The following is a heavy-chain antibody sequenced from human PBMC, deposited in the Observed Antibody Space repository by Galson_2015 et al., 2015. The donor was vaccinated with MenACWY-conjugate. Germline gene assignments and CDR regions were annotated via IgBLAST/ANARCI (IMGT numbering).Heavy chain of an antibody. CDR1: GFSFSDYG. V-gene: IGHV3-30*02. Sequence: SLRLSCAASGFSFSDYGMHWVRQAPGKGLEWVAFIRYHGSDKYYADSVKGRFTISRDNPKSMVYLQMNSLRDEDTAVYYCAREPPSPKWNPDFWGRGTLVTVSS. CDR2: IRYHGSDK. J-gene: IGHJ4*02. D-gene: IGHD1-1*01. CDR3: AREPPSPKWNPDF.